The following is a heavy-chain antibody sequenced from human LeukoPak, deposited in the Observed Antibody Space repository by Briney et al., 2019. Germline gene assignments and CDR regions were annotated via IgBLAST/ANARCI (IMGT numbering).Heavy chain of an antibody. CDR2: IYYSGST. CDR3: ASSGELLTPECFDY. CDR1: GGSISSSSYY. Sequence: SETLSLTCTVSGGSISSSSYYWSWIRQPPGKGLEWIGYIYYSGSTNYNPSLKSRVTISVDTSKNQFSLKLSSVTAADTAVYYCASSGELLTPECFDYWGQGTLVTVSS. D-gene: IGHD1-26*01. V-gene: IGHV4-61*01. J-gene: IGHJ4*02.